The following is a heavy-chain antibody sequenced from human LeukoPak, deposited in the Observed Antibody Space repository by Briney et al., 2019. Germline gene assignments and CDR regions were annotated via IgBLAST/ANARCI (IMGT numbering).Heavy chain of an antibody. D-gene: IGHD1-26*01. CDR2: IYSSGST. J-gene: IGHJ4*02. CDR3: ASRPPSGSLDY. CDR1: GGSISSYY. Sequence: SETLSLTCTVSGGSISSYYWSWIRQPAGEGLEWIGRIYSSGSTNYNPSLKSRVTLSVATSKNQFSLKLSSVTAADTAVYYCASRPPSGSLDYWGQGTLVTVSS. V-gene: IGHV4-4*07.